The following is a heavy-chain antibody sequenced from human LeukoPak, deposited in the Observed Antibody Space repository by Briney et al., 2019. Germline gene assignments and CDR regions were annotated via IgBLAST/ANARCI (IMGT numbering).Heavy chain of an antibody. CDR1: GFTFSSYA. Sequence: GGSLRLSCAASGFTFSSYAMSWVRQAPGKGLEWVSGTSGSGRSIHYADSVKGRFTISRDNSKNTLYLQMNSLRADDTAVYYCAKDLNSWRDGSGLGDYFDYWGQGTLVTVSS. CDR2: TSGSGRSI. D-gene: IGHD6-19*01. V-gene: IGHV3-23*01. CDR3: AKDLNSWRDGSGLGDYFDY. J-gene: IGHJ4*02.